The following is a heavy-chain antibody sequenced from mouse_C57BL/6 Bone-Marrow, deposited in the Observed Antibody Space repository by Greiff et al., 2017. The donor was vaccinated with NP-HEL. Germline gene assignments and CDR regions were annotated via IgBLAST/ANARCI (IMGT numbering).Heavy chain of an antibody. Sequence: EVQLVESGGGLVKPGGSLKLSCAASGFTFSDYGMHWVRQAPEKGLEWVAYISSGSSTIYYADTVKGRFTISRDNAKNTLCLQMTSLRSEDTAMYYCARSLYYGSSYGWYFDVWGTGTTVTVSS. CDR1: GFTFSDYG. CDR2: ISSGSSTI. D-gene: IGHD1-1*01. J-gene: IGHJ1*03. CDR3: ARSLYYGSSYGWYFDV. V-gene: IGHV5-17*01.